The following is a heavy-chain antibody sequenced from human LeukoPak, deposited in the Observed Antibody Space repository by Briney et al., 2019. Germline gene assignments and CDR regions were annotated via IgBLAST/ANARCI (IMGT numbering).Heavy chain of an antibody. V-gene: IGHV4-59*08. CDR2: IYYSGST. J-gene: IGHJ4*02. CDR3: ARCIVVVIQGGFCDY. CDR1: GGSISSYY. D-gene: IGHD3-22*01. Sequence: PSETLSLTCTVSGGSISSYYWSWIRQPPGKGLEWIGYIYYSGSTNYNPSLKSRVTISVDTSKNQFSLKLSSVTAADTAVYYCARCIVVVIQGGFCDYWGQGTLVTVSS.